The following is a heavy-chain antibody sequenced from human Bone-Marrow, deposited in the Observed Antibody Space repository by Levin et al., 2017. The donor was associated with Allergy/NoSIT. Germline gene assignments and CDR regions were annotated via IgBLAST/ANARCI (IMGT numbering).Heavy chain of an antibody. Sequence: KPSETLSLTCTVSGGSISSYYWSWIRQPPGKGLEWIGYIYYSGSTNYNPSLKSRVTISVDTSKNQFSLKLSSVTAADTAVYYCARVGKTGRYCSSTSCPIPRSAFDIWGQGTMVTVSS. CDR3: ARVGKTGRYCSSTSCPIPRSAFDI. V-gene: IGHV4-59*01. D-gene: IGHD2-2*01. J-gene: IGHJ3*02. CDR2: IYYSGST. CDR1: GGSISSYY.